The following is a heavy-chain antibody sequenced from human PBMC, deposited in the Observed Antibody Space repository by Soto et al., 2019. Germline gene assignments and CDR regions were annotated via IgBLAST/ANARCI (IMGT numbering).Heavy chain of an antibody. V-gene: IGHV4-59*01. Sequence: SESLSLTCSVSGGSISSNYWTWMWQPPGKELEWIGYIYDGGSTHYSPTLKSRVTMSLDTSKNQFSLNLGSVTAADTAVYYCSGAFAGIGAEYYFDLWGPGTLVTVSS. J-gene: IGHJ2*01. CDR1: GGSISSNY. CDR2: IYDGGST. CDR3: SGAFAGIGAEYYFDL. D-gene: IGHD2-15*01.